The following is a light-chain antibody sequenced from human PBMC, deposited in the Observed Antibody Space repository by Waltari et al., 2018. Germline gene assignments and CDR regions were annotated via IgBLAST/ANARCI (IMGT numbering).Light chain of an antibody. CDR3: QQVKTYPLT. J-gene: IGKJ4*01. V-gene: IGKV1-9*01. CDR1: QDISTY. CDR2: AAS. Sequence: KLTQSPSSLAASVGVRVTFTCRASQDISTYVAWYQQKAGKAPKLLIYAASTLQSGVPSRFSGSGSGTEFTLTIGNLQPEDFASYYCQQVKTYPLTFGGGTKVEI.